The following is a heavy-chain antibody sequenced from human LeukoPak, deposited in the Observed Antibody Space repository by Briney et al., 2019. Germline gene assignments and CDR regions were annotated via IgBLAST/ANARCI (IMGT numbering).Heavy chain of an antibody. Sequence: GRSLRLSCAASGFAFSNYAMHWVRQVPGKGLEWVSSISSSSGHIYYADSVKGRFTSSRDNAKNSLYLQMNSLRVDDTAVYYWASYTTEEQQFVRRGFYGGQGPRVTVSS. CDR2: ISSSSGHI. D-gene: IGHD6-13*01. CDR3: ASYTTEEQQFVRRGFY. V-gene: IGHV3-21*01. J-gene: IGHJ4*02. CDR1: GFAFSNYA.